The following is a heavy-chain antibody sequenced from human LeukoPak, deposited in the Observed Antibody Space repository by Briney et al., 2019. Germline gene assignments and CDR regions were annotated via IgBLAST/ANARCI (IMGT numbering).Heavy chain of an antibody. Sequence: GGSLRLSCVASGFNFNNYAMNWVRQAPGKGLEWVSSISTTGGNTYYAHSVKGRFTISRDKSENTMFLQMNGLRAEDTAVYYCAKDAMAGTGTFDYWGQGTLVTVSS. CDR1: GFNFNNYA. V-gene: IGHV3-23*01. D-gene: IGHD6-19*01. CDR3: AKDAMAGTGTFDY. CDR2: ISTTGGNT. J-gene: IGHJ4*02.